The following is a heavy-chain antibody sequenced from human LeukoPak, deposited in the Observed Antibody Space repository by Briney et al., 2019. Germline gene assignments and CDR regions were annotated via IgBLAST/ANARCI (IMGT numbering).Heavy chain of an antibody. CDR1: GFTVSSNY. D-gene: IGHD3-22*01. CDR2: ISTSGST. V-gene: IGHV3-66*02. CDR3: ARSLYYYDSSGYYYY. J-gene: IGHJ4*02. Sequence: GGSLRLSCAASGFTVSSNYMSWVRQAPGKGLEWVSVISTSGSTYYVDSVKGRFTISRDNSKNTLYLQMHGLRPEDAAVYYCARSLYYYDSSGYYYYWGQGTLVTVSS.